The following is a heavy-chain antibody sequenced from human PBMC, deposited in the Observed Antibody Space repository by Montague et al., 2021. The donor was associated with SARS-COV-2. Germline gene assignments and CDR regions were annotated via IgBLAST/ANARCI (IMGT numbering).Heavy chain of an antibody. V-gene: IGHV4-34*01. Sequence: SETLSLTCAVYAGSFNGYYWSWIRQPPGKGLEWIGEINHSGSTNYNPSLKSRVTISVDTSKNQFSLKLSSVTAADTAVYYCARGYQLRFLEWSSRQSTFDYWGQGTLVTVSS. CDR3: ARGYQLRFLEWSSRQSTFDY. D-gene: IGHD3-3*01. J-gene: IGHJ4*02. CDR2: INHSGST. CDR1: AGSFNGYY.